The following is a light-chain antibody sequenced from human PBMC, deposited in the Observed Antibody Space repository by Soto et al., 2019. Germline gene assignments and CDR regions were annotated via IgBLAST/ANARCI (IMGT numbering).Light chain of an antibody. V-gene: IGLV1-51*01. J-gene: IGLJ2*01. CDR3: GTWDSSLSAVV. CDR2: DNN. CDR1: SSNIGNNY. Sequence: QSVLTQPPSVSAAPGHKVTISCSGSSSNIGNNYVSWYQQLPGTAPKLLIYDNNKRPSGIPDRFSGSKSGTSATLGITGLQTWDEADYYCGTWDSSLSAVVFGGGTKLTVL.